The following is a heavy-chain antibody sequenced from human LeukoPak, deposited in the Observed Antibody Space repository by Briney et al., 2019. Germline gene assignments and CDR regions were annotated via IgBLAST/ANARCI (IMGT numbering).Heavy chain of an antibody. V-gene: IGHV4-39*01. J-gene: IGHJ5*02. D-gene: IGHD3-22*01. CDR3: PRHEDSGYPSWFDT. CDR2: LYYSGGA. CDR1: GGSIISTNSH. Sequence: SQTLSLTCTVSGGSIISTNSHWGWIRQPPGTGLEWIGTLYYSGGAYYNPSLRSRVTISIDTSKNQFSLKLSSVTAADTAVYSCPRHEDSGYPSWFDTWGQGTLVTVSS.